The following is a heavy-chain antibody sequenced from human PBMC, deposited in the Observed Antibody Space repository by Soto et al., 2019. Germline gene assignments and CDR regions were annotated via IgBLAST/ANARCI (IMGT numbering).Heavy chain of an antibody. CDR3: ATAATLGAYYYYGMDV. CDR2: IIPIFGTA. CDR1: GGTFSSYA. D-gene: IGHD7-27*01. Sequence: QVQLVQSGVEVKKPGSTVKVSCKASGGTFSSYAISWVRQAPGQGLEWMGGIIPIFGTANYAQKFQGRVTITADESTRTAYMELSSLRSEDTAVYYCATAATLGAYYYYGMDVWGQGTTVTVSS. V-gene: IGHV1-69*01. J-gene: IGHJ6*02.